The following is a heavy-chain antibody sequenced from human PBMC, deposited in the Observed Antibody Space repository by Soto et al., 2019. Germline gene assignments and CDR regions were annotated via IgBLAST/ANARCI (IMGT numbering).Heavy chain of an antibody. J-gene: IGHJ4*02. CDR3: ARDAAIITMIVVGYFNY. CDR2: SSSSSSYI. CDR1: GFTFSSYS. Sequence: EVQLVESGGGLVKPGGYLRLSCAASGFTFSSYSMNWVRQAPGMGLEWVSSSSSSSSYIYYADSVKGRVTISRDNAKNSLYLQMNSLSADDTAVYYCARDAAIITMIVVGYFNYWGQGTMVTVSS. V-gene: IGHV3-21*01. D-gene: IGHD3-22*01.